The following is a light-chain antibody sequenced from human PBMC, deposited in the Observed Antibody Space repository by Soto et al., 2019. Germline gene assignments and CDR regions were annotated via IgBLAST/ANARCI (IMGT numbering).Light chain of an antibody. CDR2: GAS. J-gene: IGKJ1*01. CDR1: QSVSTF. V-gene: IGKV3-15*01. CDR3: QQYTNWPSWT. Sequence: EKVMTQSPATLSRSPGQRATLSFRARQSVSTFLAWYQQKPGQAPRLLIYGASTRPTGIAARFSGSGSGTEFTLTISSLPSEDFAVYYCQQYTNWPSWTFGQGTKVEVK.